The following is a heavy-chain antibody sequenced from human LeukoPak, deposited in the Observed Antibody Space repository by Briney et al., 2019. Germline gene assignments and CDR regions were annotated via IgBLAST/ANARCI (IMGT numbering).Heavy chain of an antibody. V-gene: IGHV3-30*02. CDR1: GFTFSSYG. Sequence: PGGSLRLSCAASGFTFSSYGMHWVRQAPGKGLEWVAFIRYDGSNKYYADSVEGRFTISRDNSKNTLYLQMNSLRAEDTAVYYCARGTYTGPFDYWGQGTLVTVSS. D-gene: IGHD3-16*01. J-gene: IGHJ4*02. CDR2: IRYDGSNK. CDR3: ARGTYTGPFDY.